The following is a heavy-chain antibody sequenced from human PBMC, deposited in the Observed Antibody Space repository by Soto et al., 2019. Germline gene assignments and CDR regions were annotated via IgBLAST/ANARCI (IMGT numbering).Heavy chain of an antibody. CDR2: ISGSGDST. D-gene: IGHD5-12*01. Sequence: GGSLRLSCAASGFTFSSYAMSWVRQAPGKGLEWVSAISGSGDSTFYADSVKGRFTISRDNSKSTLYLQMNSLRAEDTAVYYCARDQDGYNYELSYWGQGTLVTVSS. J-gene: IGHJ4*02. V-gene: IGHV3-23*01. CDR1: GFTFSSYA. CDR3: ARDQDGYNYELSY.